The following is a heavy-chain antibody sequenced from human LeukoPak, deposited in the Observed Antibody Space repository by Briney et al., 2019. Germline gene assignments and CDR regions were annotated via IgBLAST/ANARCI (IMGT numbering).Heavy chain of an antibody. CDR3: ARCLRWLYPDY. J-gene: IGHJ4*02. Sequence: GGSLRLSCAASGFTFSSYWMSWVRQAPRKGPEWVANIKQDGSEKYYVDSVKGRFTISRDNAKNSLYLQMNSLRAEDTAVYYCARCLRWLYPDYWGQGTLVTVSS. D-gene: IGHD3-16*02. CDR1: GFTFSSYW. CDR2: IKQDGSEK. V-gene: IGHV3-7*01.